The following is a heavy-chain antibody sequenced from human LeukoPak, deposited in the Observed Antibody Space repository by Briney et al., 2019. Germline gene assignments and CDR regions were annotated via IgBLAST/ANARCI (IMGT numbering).Heavy chain of an antibody. CDR1: RFTFSNYA. Sequence: PGRSLRLSCTASRFTFSNYAMHWVRQSPGKGLEWVAVISSDGTDQYYKDSVKGRSTISRDNSKNTLYLRMNSLRAEDTAVYYCAQGGPDTRGVAFHHWGQGTLVTVSS. CDR3: AQGGPDTRGVAFHH. V-gene: IGHV3-30*04. D-gene: IGHD5-18*01. J-gene: IGHJ1*01. CDR2: ISSDGTDQ.